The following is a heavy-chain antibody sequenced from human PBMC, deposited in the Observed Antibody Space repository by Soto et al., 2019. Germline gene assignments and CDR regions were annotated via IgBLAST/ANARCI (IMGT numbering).Heavy chain of an antibody. V-gene: IGHV3-74*01. J-gene: IGHJ4*02. D-gene: IGHD5-18*01. CDR3: TRDQRYSSSV. CDR2: VNSDGSIT. Sequence: PGGSLSLSCAASGFDFTNSWMHWVRQPPGKGLVWVSHVNSDGSITTYADSVKGRFTISRDNAKNTVYLQMNSLRVEDTAVYYCTRDQRYSSSVWGQGTLVTVSS. CDR1: GFDFTNSW.